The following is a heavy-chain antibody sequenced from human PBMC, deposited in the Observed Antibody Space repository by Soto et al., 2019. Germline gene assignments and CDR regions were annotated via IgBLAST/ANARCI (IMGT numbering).Heavy chain of an antibody. J-gene: IGHJ4*02. CDR2: IYHSGST. Sequence: QVQLQESGPGLVKPSGTLSLTCAVSGGSISSSNWWSWVRQPPGKGLEWIGEIYHSGSTNYNPSLTTRSTISVDKSKAQCPLKLSSVTAAATAVYYCARRDYGGNSRADYWGQGTLVTVSS. CDR1: GGSISSSNW. V-gene: IGHV4-4*02. D-gene: IGHD4-17*01. CDR3: ARRDYGGNSRADY.